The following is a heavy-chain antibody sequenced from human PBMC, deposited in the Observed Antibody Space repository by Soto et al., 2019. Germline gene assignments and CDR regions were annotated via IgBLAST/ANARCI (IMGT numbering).Heavy chain of an antibody. CDR3: TTDTSAWYRWFDP. CDR1: GFTFSNAW. V-gene: IGHV3-15*07. D-gene: IGHD6-19*01. CDR2: IKSKTDGGTT. J-gene: IGHJ5*02. Sequence: EVQLVESGGGLVKPGGSLRLSCAASGFTFSNAWMNWVRQAPGKGLEWVGRIKSKTDGGTTDYAAPVKGRFTISRDESTNTLYLQMTSLKTEHTAVYFCTTDTSAWYRWFDPWGQGTLVTVSS.